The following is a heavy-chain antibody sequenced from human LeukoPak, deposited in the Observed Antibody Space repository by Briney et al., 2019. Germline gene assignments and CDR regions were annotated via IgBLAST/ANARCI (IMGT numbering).Heavy chain of an antibody. CDR1: GYSFTSYW. CDR3: ATLADTAMAYYFDY. CDR2: IYPGDSDT. D-gene: IGHD5-18*01. V-gene: IGHV5-51*01. Sequence: GESLKISCEGSGYSFTSYWIGWVRQMPGKGLEWMGIIYPGDSDTRYSPSFQGQVTISADKSISTAYLQWSSLKASDIAMYYCATLADTAMAYYFDYWGQGTLVTVSS. J-gene: IGHJ4*02.